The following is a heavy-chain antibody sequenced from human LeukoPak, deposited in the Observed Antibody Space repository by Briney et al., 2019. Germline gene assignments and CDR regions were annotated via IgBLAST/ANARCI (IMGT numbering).Heavy chain of an antibody. J-gene: IGHJ4*02. CDR1: GFTFSSYG. D-gene: IGHD2-2*02. CDR3: AKELGHTLPFDC. Sequence: GGSLRLSCAASGFTFSSYGMHWDRQAPGKGLEWVAFIRYDGSNKYYADSVKGRFTISRDSSKNTLYLQMNSLRGEDTAIYYCAKELGHTLPFDCWGQGTLVTVSS. V-gene: IGHV3-30*02. CDR2: IRYDGSNK.